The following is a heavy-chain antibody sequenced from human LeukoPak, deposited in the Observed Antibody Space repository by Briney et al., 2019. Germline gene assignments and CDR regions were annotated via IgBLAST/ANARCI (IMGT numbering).Heavy chain of an antibody. D-gene: IGHD1-26*01. CDR1: GDSVSSNSAA. CDR3: ARDFRYSGSYYGGFFDY. V-gene: IGHV6-1*01. Sequence: SQTLSLTFAISGDSVSSNSAAWNWIRQSPSRGLEWLGRTYYRSKWYNDYAVSVKSRITINPDTSKNQFSLQLNSVTPEDTAVYYCARDFRYSGSYYGGFFDYWGQGTLVTVSS. J-gene: IGHJ4*02. CDR2: TYYRSKWYN.